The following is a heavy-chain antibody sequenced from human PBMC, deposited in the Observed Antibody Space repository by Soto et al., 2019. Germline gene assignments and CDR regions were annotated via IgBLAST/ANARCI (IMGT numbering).Heavy chain of an antibody. CDR2: IYYSGST. CDR3: ARAPRGNYGCPSYFDY. V-gene: IGHV4-59*01. Sequence: PSETLSLTCTVSGGSISSYYWSWIRQPPGKGLEWIGYIYYSGSTNYNPSLKSRVTISVDTSKNQFSLKLSSVTAADTAVYYCARAPRGNYGCPSYFDYWGQGTLVTVS. D-gene: IGHD3-10*01. CDR1: GGSISSYY. J-gene: IGHJ4*02.